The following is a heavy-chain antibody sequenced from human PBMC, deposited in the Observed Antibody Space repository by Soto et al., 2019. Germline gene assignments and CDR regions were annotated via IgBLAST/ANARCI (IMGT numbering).Heavy chain of an antibody. CDR1: GFTFSSYA. V-gene: IGHV3-30*03. CDR2: ISYDGSNK. Sequence: QVQLVESGGGVVQPGRSLRLSCAASGFTFSSYAMHWVRQAPGKGLEWVAVISYDGSNKYYADSVKGRFTISRDNSKNTLYLQMNSLRAEYTAVYYCASETLRYGIDVWGQGTMVTVSS. CDR3: ASETLRYGIDV. J-gene: IGHJ6*02. D-gene: IGHD4-17*01.